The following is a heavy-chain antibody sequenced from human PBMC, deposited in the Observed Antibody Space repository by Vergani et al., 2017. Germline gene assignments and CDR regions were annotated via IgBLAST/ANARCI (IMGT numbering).Heavy chain of an antibody. Sequence: QLQLQESGSGLVKPSQTLSLTCAVSGDSITNGGFSWNWIRQPPGKGPEGIWYIFPSGNSDYNPSLKNRVSISLDKSKNQFSLWVNSVTAADTAVYFCARASLRALVGYYYYMDVWGKGKTVVVSS. J-gene: IGHJ6*03. CDR3: ARASLRALVGYYYYMDV. CDR2: IFPSGNS. D-gene: IGHD3-16*02. CDR1: GDSITNGGFS. V-gene: IGHV4-30-2*01.